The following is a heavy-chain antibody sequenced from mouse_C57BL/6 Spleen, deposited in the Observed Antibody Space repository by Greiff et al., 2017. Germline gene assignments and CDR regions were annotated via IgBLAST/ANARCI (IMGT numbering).Heavy chain of an antibody. CDR1: GYTFTDYE. CDR3: TRSTTVVGGGFFAY. D-gene: IGHD1-1*01. CDR2: IDPETGGT. V-gene: IGHV1-15*01. J-gene: IGHJ3*01. Sequence: LVESGAELVRPGASVTLSCKASGYTFTDYEMHWVKQTPVHGLEWIGAIDPETGGTAYNQKFKGKAILTADKSSSTAYMELRSLTSEDSAVYYCTRSTTVVGGGFFAYWGQGTLVTVSA.